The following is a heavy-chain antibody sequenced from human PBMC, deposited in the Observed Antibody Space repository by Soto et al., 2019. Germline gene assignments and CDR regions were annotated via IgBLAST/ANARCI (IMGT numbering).Heavy chain of an antibody. Sequence: GGSLRLSCAASGFTFSSYAMSWVRQAPGKGLEWVSAISGSGGSTYYADSVKGRFTISRDNSKNTLYLQMNSLRAEDTAVYYCAKDVVPAAKGSLGMDVWGQGTTVTVSS. V-gene: IGHV3-23*01. CDR3: AKDVVPAAKGSLGMDV. CDR1: GFTFSSYA. CDR2: ISGSGGST. D-gene: IGHD2-2*01. J-gene: IGHJ6*02.